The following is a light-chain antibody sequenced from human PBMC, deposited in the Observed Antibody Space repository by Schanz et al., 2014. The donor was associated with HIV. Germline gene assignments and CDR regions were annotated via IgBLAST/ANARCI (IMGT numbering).Light chain of an antibody. CDR2: DVS. CDR1: SSDVGGYNY. J-gene: IGLJ3*02. V-gene: IGLV2-14*03. CDR3: SSYAGTNNLWV. Sequence: QSALTQPASVSGSLGQSITISCTGTSSDVGGYNYVSWYQQHPGKAPKVMIYDVSNWPSGVSNRFSGSKSGNTASLTISGLQAEDEADYYCSSYAGTNNLWVFGGGTKLTVL.